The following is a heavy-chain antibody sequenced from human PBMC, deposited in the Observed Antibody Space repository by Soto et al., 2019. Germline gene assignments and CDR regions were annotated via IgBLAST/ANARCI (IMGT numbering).Heavy chain of an antibody. J-gene: IGHJ6*02. CDR3: ARGDYDILTGYYKNYYGLDV. V-gene: IGHV5-51*01. Sequence: GESLKISCRGSGYSFTSYWIGGVRLKPGKGLEWMGIIYPGDSDTRYSPSFQGQVTISADKSISTAYLQWNSLKASDTAMYYCARGDYDILTGYYKNYYGLDVWGQGTTVTVS. CDR2: IYPGDSDT. CDR1: GYSFTSYW. D-gene: IGHD3-9*01.